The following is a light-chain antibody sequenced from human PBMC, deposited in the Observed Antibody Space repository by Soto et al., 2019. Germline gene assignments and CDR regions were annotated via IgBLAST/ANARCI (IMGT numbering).Light chain of an antibody. CDR2: DAS. Sequence: DIQMTQSPSSLSASVGDRVTITCRASQEISNHLAWFQQKPGKPPKSLIYDASSLQSGVRSKFSGSGSGTDFTLTISSLQPEDFATYYCQQYHNYPVTFGGGTKVEIK. CDR1: QEISNH. J-gene: IGKJ4*01. V-gene: IGKV1-16*02. CDR3: QQYHNYPVT.